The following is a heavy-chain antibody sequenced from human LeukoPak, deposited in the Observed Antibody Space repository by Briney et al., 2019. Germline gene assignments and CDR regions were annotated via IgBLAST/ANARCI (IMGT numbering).Heavy chain of an antibody. CDR2: IKSKTDGGTT. Sequence: GGSLRLSCAASGFTFSSYAMSWVRQAPGKGLEWVGRIKSKTDGGTTDYAAPVKGRFTISRDDSKNTLYLQMNSLKTEDTAVYYCTTDGNRDYGGIDYWGQGTLVTVSS. V-gene: IGHV3-15*01. D-gene: IGHD4-23*01. CDR3: TTDGNRDYGGIDY. CDR1: GFTFSSYA. J-gene: IGHJ4*02.